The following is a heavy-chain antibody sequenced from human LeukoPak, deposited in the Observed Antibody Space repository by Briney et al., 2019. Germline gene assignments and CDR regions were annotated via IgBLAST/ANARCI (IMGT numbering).Heavy chain of an antibody. CDR2: MYYSGST. J-gene: IGHJ4*02. CDR1: SGSISSSSYY. Sequence: PSEILSLTCTVSSGSISSSSYYWGWIRQPPGMGLEWIGSMYYSGSTYYNPSLKSRVTISVDTSKSQFSLKLSSVTAADTAVYYCAREMRSPRGGFDYWDQGTLVTVSS. V-gene: IGHV4-39*07. CDR3: AREMRSPRGGFDY. D-gene: IGHD3-10*01.